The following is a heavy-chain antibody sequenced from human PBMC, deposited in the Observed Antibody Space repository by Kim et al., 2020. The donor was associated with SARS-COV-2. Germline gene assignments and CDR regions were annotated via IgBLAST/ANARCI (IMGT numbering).Heavy chain of an antibody. J-gene: IGHJ4*02. CDR1: GFTFSSYG. Sequence: GGSLRLSCAASGFTFSSYGMHWVRQAPGKGLEWVAVISYDGSNKYYADSVKGRFTISRDNSKNTLYLQMNSLRAEDTAVYYCAKDRLFGELSQEIDYWGQGTLVTVSS. CDR3: AKDRLFGELSQEIDY. CDR2: ISYDGSNK. D-gene: IGHD3-10*02. V-gene: IGHV3-30*18.